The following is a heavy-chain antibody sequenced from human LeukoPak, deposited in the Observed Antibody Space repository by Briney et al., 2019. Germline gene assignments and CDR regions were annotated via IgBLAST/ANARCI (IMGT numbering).Heavy chain of an antibody. J-gene: IGHJ4*02. CDR1: GFTFSDYY. CDR2: ISSSSSYR. V-gene: IGHV3-11*03. CDR3: ARRMATIIDFDY. Sequence: GRSLRLSCVASGFTFSDYYMSWIRQAPGKGLEWVSYISSSSSYRNYADSVKGRFTISRDNAKNSLYLQMNSLRAEDTAVYYCARRMATIIDFDYWGQGTLVTVSS. D-gene: IGHD5-24*01.